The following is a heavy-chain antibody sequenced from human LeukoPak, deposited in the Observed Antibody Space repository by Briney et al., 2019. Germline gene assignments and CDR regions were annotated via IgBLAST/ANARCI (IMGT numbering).Heavy chain of an antibody. J-gene: IGHJ4*02. CDR2: INHSGST. CDR1: GGSISSSSYY. CDR3: ARESGAMDLDY. V-gene: IGHV4-39*07. D-gene: IGHD5-18*01. Sequence: SETLSLTCTVSGGSISSSSYYWGWIRQPPGKGLEWIGEINHSGSTNYNPSLKSRVTISVDTSKNQFSLKLSSVTAADTAVYYCARESGAMDLDYWGLGTLVTVSS.